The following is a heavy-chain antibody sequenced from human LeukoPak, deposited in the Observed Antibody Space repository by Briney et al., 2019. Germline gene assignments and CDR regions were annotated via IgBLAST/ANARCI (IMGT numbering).Heavy chain of an antibody. Sequence: SSETLSLTCTVSGGSISSSSYYWGWIRQPPGKGLEWIGSIYYSGSTYYNPSLKSPVTISVDTSKNQFSLKLSSVTAADTAVYYCARAVIAVASRYFDYWGQGTLVTVSS. D-gene: IGHD6-19*01. CDR1: GGSISSSSYY. CDR3: ARAVIAVASRYFDY. V-gene: IGHV4-39*07. CDR2: IYYSGST. J-gene: IGHJ4*02.